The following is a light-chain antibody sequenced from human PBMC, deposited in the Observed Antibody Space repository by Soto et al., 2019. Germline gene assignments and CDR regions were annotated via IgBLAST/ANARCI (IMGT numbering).Light chain of an antibody. J-gene: IGKJ2*01. V-gene: IGKV1-39*01. Sequence: DIQMTQSPSSLSASVGDRVTLTCRASQSMSNYLNWYQQKPGKAPKLLIYAASTLQTGVPSRFSGSGSGTDFTLTISSLQPEDFATYYCQQSYSSSSTFGQGTKLEIK. CDR1: QSMSNY. CDR3: QQSYSSSST. CDR2: AAS.